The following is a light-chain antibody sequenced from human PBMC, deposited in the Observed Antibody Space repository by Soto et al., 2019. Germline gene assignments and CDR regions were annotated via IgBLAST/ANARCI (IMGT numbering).Light chain of an antibody. CDR3: QHYNSYSEA. J-gene: IGKJ1*01. CDR2: KAS. V-gene: IGKV1-5*03. Sequence: DIPMTQSPFTLAGSLSARVTIXCRASQTISSWLAWYQQKPGKAPKLLIYKASTLKSGVPSRFSGSGSGTEFTLTISSLQPDDFATYYCQHYNSYSEAFGQGTKVDIK. CDR1: QTISSW.